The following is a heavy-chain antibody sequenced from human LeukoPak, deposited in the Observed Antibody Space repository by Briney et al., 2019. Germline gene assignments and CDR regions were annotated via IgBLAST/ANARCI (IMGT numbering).Heavy chain of an antibody. Sequence: PGGSLRLSCAASGFTFSIYGMHWVRQAPGKGLEWVAFIRYDGSNKYYADSVKGRFTISRDNSKNTLYLQMNSLRAEDTAVYYCAKGGYYDFWSGYSNWFDPWGQGTLVTVSS. J-gene: IGHJ5*02. V-gene: IGHV3-30*02. CDR1: GFTFSIYG. D-gene: IGHD3-3*01. CDR3: AKGGYYDFWSGYSNWFDP. CDR2: IRYDGSNK.